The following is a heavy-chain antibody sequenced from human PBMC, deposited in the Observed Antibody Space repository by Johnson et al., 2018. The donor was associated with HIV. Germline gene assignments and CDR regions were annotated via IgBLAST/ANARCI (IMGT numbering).Heavy chain of an antibody. CDR3: ARAPQKYNWSYMIAFDI. V-gene: IGHV3-53*01. J-gene: IGHJ3*02. CDR1: GFIVSSNY. Sequence: VQLVESGGGLIQPGGSLRLSCGASGFIVSSNYMSWVRQAPGKGLEWVSVIYTDDSTYYADSVKGGFTISRDNSKNTLYLQMNSLRAEDTAIYYCARAPQKYNWSYMIAFDIWGQGTMVTVSS. CDR2: IYTDDST. D-gene: IGHD1-7*01.